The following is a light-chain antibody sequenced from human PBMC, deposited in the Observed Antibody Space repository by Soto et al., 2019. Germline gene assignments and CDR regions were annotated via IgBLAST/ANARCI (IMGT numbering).Light chain of an antibody. CDR1: SSDVGSYNI. J-gene: IGLJ1*01. CDR3: CSYTGSSTYV. Sequence: QSVLTQPASVSGSPGQSITISCTGTSSDVGSYNIVSWYQQHPGKAPKLMIYEGSKRPSGVSNRFSGSKSGNTASLTISGLQADDEADYYCCSYTGSSTYVCGTGTKLTVL. V-gene: IGLV2-23*01. CDR2: EGS.